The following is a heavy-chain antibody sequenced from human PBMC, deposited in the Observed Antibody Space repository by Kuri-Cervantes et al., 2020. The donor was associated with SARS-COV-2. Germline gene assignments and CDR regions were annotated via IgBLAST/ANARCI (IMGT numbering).Heavy chain of an antibody. CDR2: INPNSGGT. CDR1: GYTSTGYY. V-gene: IGHV1-2*02. CDR3: ARDESGAAAAHVGY. D-gene: IGHD6-13*01. J-gene: IGHJ4*02. Sequence: ASVKVSCKASGYTSTGYYMHWVRQAPGQGLEWMGWINPNSGGTNYAQKFQGRVTMTRDTSISTAYMELSRLRSDDTAVYYCARDESGAAAAHVGYWGQGTLVTVSS.